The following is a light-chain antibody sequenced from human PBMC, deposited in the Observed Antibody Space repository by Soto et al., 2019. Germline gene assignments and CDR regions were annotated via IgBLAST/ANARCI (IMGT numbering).Light chain of an antibody. V-gene: IGKV3-15*01. J-gene: IGKJ1*01. Sequence: SQATLCVAQGKRVALSGGASQSVGNNLAWYRQKPGQAPRLLVYGASTRATGVPARFSGSGSGTEFTLIISSLPSEDFVVYYCQQYKAWPRTFGQGTKLDIK. CDR3: QQYKAWPRT. CDR2: GAS. CDR1: QSVGNN.